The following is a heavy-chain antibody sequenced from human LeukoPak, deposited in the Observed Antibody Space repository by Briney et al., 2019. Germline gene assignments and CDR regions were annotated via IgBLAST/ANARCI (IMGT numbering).Heavy chain of an antibody. D-gene: IGHD2-15*01. CDR2: IYYSGST. V-gene: IGHV4-59*08. CDR3: ARQRYCSGGSCYPPNYYYYGMDV. Sequence: NPSETLSLTCTVSGGSISSYYWSWIRQPAGKGLEWIGYIYYSGSTNYNPSLKSRVTISVDTSKNQFSLKLSSVTAADTAVYYCARQRYCSGGSCYPPNYYYYGMDVWGQGTTVTVSS. CDR1: GGSISSYY. J-gene: IGHJ6*02.